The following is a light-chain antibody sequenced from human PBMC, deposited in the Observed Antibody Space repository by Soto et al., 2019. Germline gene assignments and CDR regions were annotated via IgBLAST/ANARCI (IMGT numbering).Light chain of an antibody. CDR2: EGN. J-gene: IGLJ1*01. CDR1: SSDVGSYNL. Sequence: QSALTQPVSVSGSPGQSITISCTGTSSDVGSYNLVSWYQQHPGKAPKLMIYEGNKRPSGVSNRFSGSKSGNTASLTISGLQAEDEADYYCCSYAGSSTLYVFGTGTKVTVL. V-gene: IGLV2-23*01. CDR3: CSYAGSSTLYV.